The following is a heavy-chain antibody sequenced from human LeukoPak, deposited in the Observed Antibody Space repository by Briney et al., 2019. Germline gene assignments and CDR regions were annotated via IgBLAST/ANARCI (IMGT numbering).Heavy chain of an antibody. V-gene: IGHV1-18*01. Sequence: ASVKVSCKASGYTFTSYPISWVRQAPGQGLEWMGWITTYNGNTNYAQKLQGRVTMTTDTSTSTAYMDLRGLRSDDTAVYYCARGYDYGDYVGDFDYWGQGVPVTVSS. CDR1: GYTFTSYP. D-gene: IGHD4-17*01. J-gene: IGHJ4*02. CDR2: ITTYNGNT. CDR3: ARGYDYGDYVGDFDY.